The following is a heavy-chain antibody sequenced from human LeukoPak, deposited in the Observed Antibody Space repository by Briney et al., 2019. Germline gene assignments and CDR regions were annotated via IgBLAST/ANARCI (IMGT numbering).Heavy chain of an antibody. CDR3: ARNWGAAGWSNYYGMDV. CDR1: GFTFSDYY. J-gene: IGHJ6*02. D-gene: IGHD7-27*01. V-gene: IGHV4-30-4*08. Sequence: LRLSCAASGFTFSDYYMSWIRQAPGKGLEWLGYIYYSGSTYYNPSLKSRITISEDTPKNQFSLKLKSVTAADTAVYFCARNWGAAGWSNYYGMDVWGQGTTVIVSS. CDR2: IYYSGST.